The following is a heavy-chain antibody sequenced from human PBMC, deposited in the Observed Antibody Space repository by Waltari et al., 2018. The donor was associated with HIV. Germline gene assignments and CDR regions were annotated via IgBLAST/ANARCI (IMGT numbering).Heavy chain of an antibody. D-gene: IGHD2-15*01. CDR1: GFTFSTYA. J-gene: IGHJ4*02. CDR3: AKELLLFPDCFDI. CDR2: LDREVSA. V-gene: IGHV3-23*01. Sequence: EMQFLQSGGGLVQPGGSLRLSCFDSGFTFSTYAMTWVRQAPGRGLEWISSLDREVSAYYADSVKGRFIISRDNSKNTLYLQLNNLTSDDSAIYYCAKELLLFPDCFDIWGQGALVTVSS.